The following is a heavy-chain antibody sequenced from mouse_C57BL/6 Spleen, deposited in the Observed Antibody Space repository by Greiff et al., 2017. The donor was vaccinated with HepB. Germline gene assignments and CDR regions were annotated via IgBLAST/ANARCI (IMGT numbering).Heavy chain of an antibody. CDR3: ARSYYYGSSHWYFDV. V-gene: IGHV1-42*01. D-gene: IGHD1-1*01. Sequence: EVQLQQSGPEMVKPGASVKISCKASGYSFTGYYMNWVKQSPEKSLEWIGEINPSTGGTTYNQKFKAKATLTVDKSSSTAYMQLKSLTSEDSAVYYCARSYYYGSSHWYFDVWGTGTTVTVSS. J-gene: IGHJ1*03. CDR2: INPSTGGT. CDR1: GYSFTGYY.